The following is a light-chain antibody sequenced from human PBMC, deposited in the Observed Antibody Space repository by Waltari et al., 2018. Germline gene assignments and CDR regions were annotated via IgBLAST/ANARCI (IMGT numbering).Light chain of an antibody. CDR2: EVS. V-gene: IGLV2-14*01. CDR3: SSYTTSGSPMDV. Sequence: QSALTQPASVSGSPGQSITISCTGTSSDVGGYDYVSWYQHHPGKAPKRMLYEVSNRPSGVSNRFSGSKSGNTASLTISGLQAEDEADYYCSSYTTSGSPMDVFGTGTKVTVL. J-gene: IGLJ1*01. CDR1: SSDVGGYDY.